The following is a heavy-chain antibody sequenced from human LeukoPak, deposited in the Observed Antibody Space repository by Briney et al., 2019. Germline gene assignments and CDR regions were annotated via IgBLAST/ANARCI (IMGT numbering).Heavy chain of an antibody. CDR1: GDSINGYH. CDR3: ARGVAAAGIPY. J-gene: IGHJ4*02. CDR2: LYTRGSP. V-gene: IGHV4-4*07. Sequence: SETLSLTCTVSGDSINGYHWTWLRLPAGKGLEWIGRLYTRGSPNYNPSLSSRVTMSLDATKNQFSLNLRSVTAADPAVDYCARGVAAAGIPYWGRGTLVTVSS. D-gene: IGHD6-13*01.